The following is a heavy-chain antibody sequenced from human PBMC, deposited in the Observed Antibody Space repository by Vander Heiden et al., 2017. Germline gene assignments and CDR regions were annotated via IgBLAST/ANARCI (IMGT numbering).Heavy chain of an antibody. Sequence: QVQLVESGGGVVQPGRSLRLSCAASGFTFRRYAMHWVRQAPGKGLEWVAVISYDGSNKYYADSVKGRFTISRDNSKNTLYLQMNSLRAEDTAVYYCARERGLPDTIFGVVDYWGQGTLVTVSS. D-gene: IGHD3-3*01. J-gene: IGHJ4*02. V-gene: IGHV3-30-3*01. CDR2: ISYDGSNK. CDR3: ARERGLPDTIFGVVDY. CDR1: GFTFRRYA.